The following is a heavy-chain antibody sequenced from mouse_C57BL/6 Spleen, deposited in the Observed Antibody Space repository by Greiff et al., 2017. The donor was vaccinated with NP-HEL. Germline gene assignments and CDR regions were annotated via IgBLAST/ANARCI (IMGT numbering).Heavy chain of an antibody. V-gene: IGHV3-2*02. CDR1: GYSITSGYG. J-gene: IGHJ2*01. CDR2: ISYSGST. CDR3: ARTARIKY. Sequence: EVQLQQSGPGLVKPSQSLSLTCTVTGYSITSGYGWNWIRQFPGNKLQWMGYISYSGSTNYNPSLKSRISITRDTSKNQFFLQLNSVTTEDTATYYCARTARIKYWGQGTTLTVSS. D-gene: IGHD1-2*01.